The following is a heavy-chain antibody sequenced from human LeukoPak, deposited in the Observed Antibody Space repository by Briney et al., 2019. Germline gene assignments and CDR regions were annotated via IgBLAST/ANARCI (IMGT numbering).Heavy chain of an antibody. D-gene: IGHD3-10*01. CDR3: ARGSITMVRGVITPPDY. V-gene: IGHV1-69*13. Sequence: GASVKVSCKASGGTFSSYAISWVRQAPGQGLEWMGGIIPIFSTANYAQKFQGRVTITADESTSTAYMELSSLRSEDTAVYYRARGSITMVRGVITPPDYWGQGTLVTVSS. CDR2: IIPIFSTA. CDR1: GGTFSSYA. J-gene: IGHJ4*02.